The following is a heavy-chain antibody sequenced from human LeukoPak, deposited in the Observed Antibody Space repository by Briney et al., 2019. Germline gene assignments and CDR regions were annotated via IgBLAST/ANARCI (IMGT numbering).Heavy chain of an antibody. Sequence: PGGCLRLSCAASQFTFSNYAMNWVRQAPGRGLEWVSGISATGDNTYYTDSVKGRFTISRDNYKRTLYLQMNSLRVEDTAIYYCARGYYDILTGLGYWSQGTLVTVSS. D-gene: IGHD3-9*01. CDR3: ARGYYDILTGLGY. CDR1: QFTFSNYA. J-gene: IGHJ4*02. CDR2: ISATGDNT. V-gene: IGHV3-23*01.